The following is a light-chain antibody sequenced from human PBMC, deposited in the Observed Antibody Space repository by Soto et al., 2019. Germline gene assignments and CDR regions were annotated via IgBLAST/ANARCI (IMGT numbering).Light chain of an antibody. CDR3: QQYHSDPIT. CDR1: QNGFSSSDSNNY. V-gene: IGKV4-1*01. CDR2: WAS. J-gene: IGKJ5*01. Sequence: DIVMTQSPDSLAVALGERATINCKSSQNGFSSSDSNNYLAWFQQKAGQPPKLLIYWASTRESGVPDRFSGSGSGTDFTLTISSLQAEDVAVYYCQQYHSDPITFGQGKRREIK.